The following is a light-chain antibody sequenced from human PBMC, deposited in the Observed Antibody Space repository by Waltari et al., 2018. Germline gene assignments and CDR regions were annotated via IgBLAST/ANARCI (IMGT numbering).Light chain of an antibody. CDR3: SAYAGSSKGV. CDR2: AVS. V-gene: IGLV2-23*02. CDR1: SSDVGNYKR. J-gene: IGLJ2*01. Sequence: QSALTQPASVSGSPGQSITISCTGTSSDVGNYKRVSWYQQHPVKAPKLMIYAVSKLPAGVADRCSGSKSGDMASLTMSGLQPEDEAEYFCSAYAGSSKGVFGGGTKVTVL.